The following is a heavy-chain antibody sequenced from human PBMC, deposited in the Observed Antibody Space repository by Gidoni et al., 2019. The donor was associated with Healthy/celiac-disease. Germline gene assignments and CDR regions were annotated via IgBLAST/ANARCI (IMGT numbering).Heavy chain of an antibody. Sequence: EVQLLESGGGLVQPGGSLRLSCAASGFTFSSYAMSWVRQAPGKGLEWVSAISGSGGSTYYADSVKGRFTISRDNSKNTLYLQMNSLRAEDTAVYYCAKDSGIVLVVYARWDYWGQGTLVTVSS. CDR3: AKDSGIVLVVYARWDY. J-gene: IGHJ4*02. CDR2: ISGSGGST. CDR1: GFTFSSYA. V-gene: IGHV3-23*01. D-gene: IGHD2-8*02.